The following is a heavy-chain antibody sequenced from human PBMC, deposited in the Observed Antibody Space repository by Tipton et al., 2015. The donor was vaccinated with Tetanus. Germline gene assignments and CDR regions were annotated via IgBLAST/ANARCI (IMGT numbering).Heavy chain of an antibody. D-gene: IGHD3-3*01. J-gene: IGHJ5*02. Sequence: LRLSCTVSGDSISGHYWGWIRQPPGKGLEWIGNINFSGRTHYNPSLKSRVTISVDTSKNQFSLTLRSVTAADTAWYYCARDGHGYWSSYSRDNWIDPWDQGILVTVSS. V-gene: IGHV4-39*02. CDR1: GDSISGHY. CDR3: ARDGHGYWSSYSRDNWIDP. CDR2: INFSGRT.